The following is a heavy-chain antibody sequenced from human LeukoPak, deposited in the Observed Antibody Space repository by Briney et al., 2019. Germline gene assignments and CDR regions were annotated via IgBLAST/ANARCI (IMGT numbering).Heavy chain of an antibody. CDR1: GFTFNNYG. CDR2: ISYDGSNK. Sequence: GGSLRLSCAASGFTFNNYGIHWVRQAPGKGLEWVALISYDGSNKYYADSVKGRFTISRDNSKNTLDLQMNRLRTEDTAAYYCAREDYGGVYFDYWGQGTLVTVSS. CDR3: AREDYGGVYFDY. D-gene: IGHD4/OR15-4a*01. V-gene: IGHV3-30*03. J-gene: IGHJ4*02.